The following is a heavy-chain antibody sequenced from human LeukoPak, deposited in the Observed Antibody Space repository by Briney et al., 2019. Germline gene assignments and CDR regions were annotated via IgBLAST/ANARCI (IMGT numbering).Heavy chain of an antibody. Sequence: GGSLRLSCAASGFTFSNSGMHWVRQAPGKGLEWVAFIRFDGSSKFYTDSVKGRFTISRDNSKNTLNLQMNSLRAEDTAVYYCARDGGGDAFDIWGQGTMVTVSS. J-gene: IGHJ3*02. D-gene: IGHD2-15*01. CDR2: IRFDGSSK. V-gene: IGHV3-30*02. CDR1: GFTFSNSG. CDR3: ARDGGGDAFDI.